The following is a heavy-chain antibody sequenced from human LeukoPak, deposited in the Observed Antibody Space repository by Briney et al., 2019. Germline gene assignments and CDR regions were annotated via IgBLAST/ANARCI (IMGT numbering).Heavy chain of an antibody. Sequence: PGGSLRLSCSASGFTFSSYAMHWVRQAPGKGLEYVSAISSNGGSTYYADSVKGRFTISRDNSKNTLYLQMSSLRAEDPAVYYCVRGYCSSTSCYDTPNFDYWGQGTLVTVSS. CDR2: ISSNGGST. J-gene: IGHJ4*02. CDR1: GFTFSSYA. D-gene: IGHD2-2*01. V-gene: IGHV3-64D*06. CDR3: VRGYCSSTSCYDTPNFDY.